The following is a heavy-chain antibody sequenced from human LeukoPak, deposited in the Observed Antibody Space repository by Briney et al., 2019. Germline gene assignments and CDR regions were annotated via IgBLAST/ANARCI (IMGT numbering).Heavy chain of an antibody. CDR3: ARLIRGFTSLP. D-gene: IGHD2-8*01. CDR2: VSGTGSSI. CDR1: GFTFSSFE. V-gene: IGHV3-48*03. J-gene: IGHJ5*02. Sequence: PGGSLRLSCVASGFTFSSFEMNWVRQAPGKGLEWISYVSGTGSSIYYADSVKGRFTISRDNAKNSLFLQMSGLRVEDTAVYYRARLIRGFTSLPWGQGTLVSVSS.